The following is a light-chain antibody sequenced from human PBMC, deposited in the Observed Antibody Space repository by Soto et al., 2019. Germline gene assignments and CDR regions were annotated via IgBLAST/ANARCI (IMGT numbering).Light chain of an antibody. CDR3: SSYTSSXTLVV. J-gene: IGLJ2*01. V-gene: IGLV2-14*01. Sequence: QSALTQPASVSGSPGQSITISCTGTSSDVGGYNYVSWYQQHPGKAPKLMIYDVSNRPSGVSNRFSGSKSGNTASLTISGLQAEDEADYYCSSYTSSXTLVVXXXGTKLXVL. CDR1: SSDVGGYNY. CDR2: DVS.